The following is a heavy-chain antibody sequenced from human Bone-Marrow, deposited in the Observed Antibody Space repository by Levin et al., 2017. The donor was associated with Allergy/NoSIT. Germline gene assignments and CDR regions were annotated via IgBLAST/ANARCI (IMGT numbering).Heavy chain of an antibody. Sequence: GGSLRLSCAASGFTFSSYSMNWVRQAPGKGLEWVSSISSSSSYIYYADSVKGRFTISRDNAKNSLYLQMNSLRAEDTAVYYCARVLITMVRGVPSGIDYWGQGTLVTVSS. D-gene: IGHD3-10*01. V-gene: IGHV3-21*01. J-gene: IGHJ4*02. CDR3: ARVLITMVRGVPSGIDY. CDR1: GFTFSSYS. CDR2: ISSSSSYI.